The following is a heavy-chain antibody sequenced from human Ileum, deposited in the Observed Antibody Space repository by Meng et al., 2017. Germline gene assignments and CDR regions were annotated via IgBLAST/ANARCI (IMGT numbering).Heavy chain of an antibody. CDR3: AREGAYNGGDY. CDR1: GYTFTTYG. V-gene: IGHV1-18*01. D-gene: IGHD1-1*01. CDR2: MNTDKGNT. J-gene: IGHJ4*02. Sequence: QIQLVQSVAEVKKHGASVKVSCKASGYTFTTYGISWVRQAPGQGLEWVGWMNTDKGNTNYAQKFQGRVTMTRDTSTSTAYMELRSLRSDDTAVYYCAREGAYNGGDYWGQGTLVTVSS.